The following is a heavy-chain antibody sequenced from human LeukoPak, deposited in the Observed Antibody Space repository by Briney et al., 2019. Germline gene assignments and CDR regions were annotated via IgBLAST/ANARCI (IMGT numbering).Heavy chain of an antibody. D-gene: IGHD3-3*01. J-gene: IGHJ3*02. CDR3: ARGLSDGVTYAFEI. CDR1: GFIFSDYF. CDR2: ISTRGNFI. V-gene: IGHV3-11*01. Sequence: PGGSLRLSCKGTGFIFSDYFVSWIHQAPGKGLEWIAYISTRGNFIFYSDSVKGRFTISRDDAKNSLYLQMNSLKDADTAVYYCARGLSDGVTYAFEIWGQGTMVTVSS.